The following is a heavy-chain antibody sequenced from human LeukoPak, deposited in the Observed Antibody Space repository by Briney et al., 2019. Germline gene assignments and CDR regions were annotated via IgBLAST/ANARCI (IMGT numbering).Heavy chain of an antibody. CDR3: ARGPGRTSTSCPYYFDY. Sequence: ASVKVSCKASGYTFISYDINWVRQATGQGLEWMGWMNPNSGNTGYAQKFQGRVTSTRNTSISTAYMELSSLRSEDTAVYYCARGPGRTSTSCPYYFDYWGQGTLVTVSS. D-gene: IGHD2-2*01. V-gene: IGHV1-8*03. CDR2: MNPNSGNT. CDR1: GYTFISYD. J-gene: IGHJ4*02.